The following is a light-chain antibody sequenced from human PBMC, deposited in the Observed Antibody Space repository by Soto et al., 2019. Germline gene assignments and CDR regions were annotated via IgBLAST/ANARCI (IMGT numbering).Light chain of an antibody. Sequence: QSALTQPASVSGSPGQSITISCTGTSSDVGGYKFVSWYQQHPGKAPKLMIYEVSNRPSGVSSRFSGSKSGNTASLTISGLQAEDEADYYCGSYTGSIYVFGNGTKVTV. CDR2: EVS. V-gene: IGLV2-14*01. CDR3: GSYTGSIYV. J-gene: IGLJ1*01. CDR1: SSDVGGYKF.